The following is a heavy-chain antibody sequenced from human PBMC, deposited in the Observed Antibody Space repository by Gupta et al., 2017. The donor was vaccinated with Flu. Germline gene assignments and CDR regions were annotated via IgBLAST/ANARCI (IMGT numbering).Heavy chain of an antibody. D-gene: IGHD1-26*01. J-gene: IGHJ4*02. V-gene: IGHV3-7*03. CDR1: GFTFSNYW. Sequence: EVQLVESGGALVQPGGSLRLTCATSGFTFSNYWMRWVRQAPGKGLEWVGNRKPDGSDAYYADSVKGRFTIARDNAENSLFLQMTSLRADDTAVYDGGRAGHSGHYFNDYWGQGTLVPVSS. CDR2: RKPDGSDA. CDR3: GRAGHSGHYFNDY.